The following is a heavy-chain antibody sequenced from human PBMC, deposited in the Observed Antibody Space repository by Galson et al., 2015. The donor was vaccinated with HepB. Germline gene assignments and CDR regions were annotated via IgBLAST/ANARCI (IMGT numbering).Heavy chain of an antibody. CDR1: GYTFTSYG. D-gene: IGHD2-2*02. V-gene: IGHV1-18*01. J-gene: IGHJ6*03. CDR3: ASEGMDIVVLPAAIQGYYYYSYPDV. CDR2: ISAYNGNT. Sequence: SVKVSCKASGYTFTSYGISWVRQAPGQGLEWMGWISAYNGNTNYAQKLQGRVTMTTDTSTSTAYMERRSLRSDDTAVYYCASEGMDIVVLPAAIQGYYYYSYPDVRGKGATLTVSS.